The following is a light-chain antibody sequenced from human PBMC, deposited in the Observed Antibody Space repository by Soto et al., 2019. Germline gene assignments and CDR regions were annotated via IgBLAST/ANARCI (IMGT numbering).Light chain of an antibody. CDR1: SNDFGGYNY. CDR3: SSYSSTSTRRL. Sequence: SQPGWVSGSPGEAVAIPSPRTSNDFGGYNYVSWYQQFPGKAPKLIIYDVTNRPSGVSFRFSGSKSGNTASLTISGLRADDEAGYHCSSYSSTSTRRLFGAGTKVTGL. V-gene: IGLV2-14*03. J-gene: IGLJ1*01. CDR2: DVT.